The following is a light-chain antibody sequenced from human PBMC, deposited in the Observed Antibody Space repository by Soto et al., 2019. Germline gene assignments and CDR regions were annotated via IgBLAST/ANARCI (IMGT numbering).Light chain of an antibody. CDR2: GNS. J-gene: IGLJ3*02. Sequence: QSVLTQPPSVSGAPGQRVTISCTGSSSNIGAGYDVHWYQQLPGTAPKLLIYGNSNRPSGVPDRFSGSKSGTSASLAITGLQARDEADYYCQSYDSSLSGHWVFGGGTKVTVL. CDR1: SSNIGAGYD. CDR3: QSYDSSLSGHWV. V-gene: IGLV1-40*01.